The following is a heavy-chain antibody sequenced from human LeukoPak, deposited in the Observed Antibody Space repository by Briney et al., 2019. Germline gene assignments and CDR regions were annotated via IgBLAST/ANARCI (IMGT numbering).Heavy chain of an antibody. D-gene: IGHD6-19*01. Sequence: GGSLRLSCAASGFTFSSYAMHWVRQAPGKGLEWVAVISYDGSNKYYADSVKGRFTISRDNSKNTLYLQMNSLRAEDTAVYYCAREETIAVAGYFDYWGQGTLVTVSS. J-gene: IGHJ4*02. CDR2: ISYDGSNK. CDR3: AREETIAVAGYFDY. CDR1: GFTFSSYA. V-gene: IGHV3-30-3*01.